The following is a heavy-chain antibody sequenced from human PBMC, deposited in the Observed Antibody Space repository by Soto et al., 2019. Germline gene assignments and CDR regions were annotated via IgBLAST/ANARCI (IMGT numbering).Heavy chain of an antibody. CDR1: GGSISGYY. CDR3: ARDRGHDAFDI. V-gene: IGHV4-59*01. J-gene: IGHJ3*02. D-gene: IGHD3-10*01. Sequence: PSETLSLTCTVSGGSISGYYWSWIRQPPGKGLEWIGWVYYSGSTNYNPSLKSRVTISVDTSKNQFSLKLSSVTAADTAVYYCARDRGHDAFDIWGRGTMVTVSS. CDR2: VYYSGST.